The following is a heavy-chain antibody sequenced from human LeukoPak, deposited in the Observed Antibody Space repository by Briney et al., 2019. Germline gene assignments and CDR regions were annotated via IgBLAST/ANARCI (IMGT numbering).Heavy chain of an antibody. V-gene: IGHV3-9*01. J-gene: IGHJ4*02. CDR1: GFRFDDYA. Sequence: GRSLRLSCAASGFRFDDYAMHWVRQVPGKGLEWVSGISWNSGTIDYADSVEGRFTISRDTAKNSLYLQMTSLRAEDTALYYCAKDYGSGSYYHFEYWGQGTLVTVSS. CDR3: AKDYGSGSYYHFEY. CDR2: ISWNSGTI. D-gene: IGHD3-10*01.